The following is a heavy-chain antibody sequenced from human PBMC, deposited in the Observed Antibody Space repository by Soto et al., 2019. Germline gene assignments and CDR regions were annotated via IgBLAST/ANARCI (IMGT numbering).Heavy chain of an antibody. D-gene: IGHD1-1*01. CDR2: IYYSGST. CDR1: GGSISSSSYY. CDR3: ARQEPVPKDYFDY. V-gene: IGHV4-39*01. J-gene: IGHJ4*02. Sequence: SETLSLTCTVSGGSISSSSYYWGWIRQPPGKGLEWIGSIYYSGSTYYNPSLKSRVTISVDTSKNQFSLKLSSVTAADTAVYYCARQEPVPKDYFDYWGQGTLVTVSS.